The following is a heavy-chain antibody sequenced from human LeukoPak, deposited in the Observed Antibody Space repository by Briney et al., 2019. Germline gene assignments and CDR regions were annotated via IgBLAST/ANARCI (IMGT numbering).Heavy chain of an antibody. CDR3: ALVGSYGSGSYYQYYFDY. J-gene: IGHJ4*02. D-gene: IGHD3-10*01. V-gene: IGHV4-38-2*02. Sequence: SETLSLTCTVSGYSISSGYYWGWIRQPPGEGLEGIGRVYHSGSTYYNPSLKSRVTISVDTSKNQFSLKLSSVTAADTAVYYCALVGSYGSGSYYQYYFDYWGQGTLVTVSS. CDR2: VYHSGST. CDR1: GYSISSGYY.